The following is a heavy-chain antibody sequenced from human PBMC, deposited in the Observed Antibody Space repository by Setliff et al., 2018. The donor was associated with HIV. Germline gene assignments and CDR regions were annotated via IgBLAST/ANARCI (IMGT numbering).Heavy chain of an antibody. D-gene: IGHD2-15*01. J-gene: IGHJ6*03. CDR1: GGSFSGYH. Sequence: SETLSLTCAVYGGSFSGYHWNWIRQPPGKGLEWIGEINHSGRTNYNPSLKSRVTISVDTSKNQFSLKLRCVTAADTAMYYCARVSTTYWYSIPTFYYYYMDVWGKGTKVTVSS. V-gene: IGHV4-34*01. CDR2: INHSGRT. CDR3: ARVSTTYWYSIPTFYYYYMDV.